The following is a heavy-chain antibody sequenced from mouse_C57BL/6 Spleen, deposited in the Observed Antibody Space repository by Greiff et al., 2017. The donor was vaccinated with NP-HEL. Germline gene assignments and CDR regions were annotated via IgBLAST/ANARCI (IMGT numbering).Heavy chain of an antibody. CDR3: ARNPTVVPYYFDY. V-gene: IGHV7-3*01. Sequence: DVHLVESGGGLVQPGGSLSLSCAASGFTFTDYYMSWVRQPPGKALEWLGFIRNKANGYTTEYSASVKGRFTISRDNSQSILYLQMNALRAEDSATYYCARNPTVVPYYFDYWGQGTTLTVSS. D-gene: IGHD1-1*01. CDR2: IRNKANGYTT. J-gene: IGHJ2*01. CDR1: GFTFTDYY.